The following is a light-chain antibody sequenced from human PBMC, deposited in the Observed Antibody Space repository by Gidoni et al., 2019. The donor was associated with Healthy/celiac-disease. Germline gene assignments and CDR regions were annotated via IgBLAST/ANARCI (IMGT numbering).Light chain of an antibody. V-gene: IGKV2-28*01. CDR1: QSLLHSNGYNY. CDR2: LGS. Sequence: DIVMTQSPLSLPVTPGEPASISCRSSQSLLHSNGYNYLDWYLQKPGQSPQLLIYLGSTRASGVPDRFSGSGSGTDFTLKISRVEAEDVGVYYCMQALQTLWTFXQXTKVEIK. CDR3: MQALQTLWT. J-gene: IGKJ1*01.